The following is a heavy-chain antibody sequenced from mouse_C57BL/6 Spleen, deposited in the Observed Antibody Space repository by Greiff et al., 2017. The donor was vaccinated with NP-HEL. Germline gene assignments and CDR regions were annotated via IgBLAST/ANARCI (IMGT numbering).Heavy chain of an antibody. CDR2: IYPGDGDT. V-gene: IGHV1-82*01. D-gene: IGHD3-2*02. J-gene: IGHJ2*01. CDR1: GYAFSSSW. Sequence: LQESGPELVKPGASVKISCKASGYAFSSSWMNWVKQRPGKGLEWIGRIYPGDGDTNYNGKFKGKATLTADKSSSTAYMQLSSLTSEDSAVYFCARGSSGYYFDYWGQGTTLTVSS. CDR3: ARGSSGYYFDY.